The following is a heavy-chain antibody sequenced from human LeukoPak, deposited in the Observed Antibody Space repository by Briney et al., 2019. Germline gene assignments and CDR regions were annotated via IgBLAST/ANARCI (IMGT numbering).Heavy chain of an antibody. CDR2: ISSSGSTI. CDR3: ARSRSSWSYYFDY. CDR1: GFTFSDYY. Sequence: GGSLRLSCAASGFTFSDYYMSWIRQAPEKGLEWVSYISSSGSTIYYADSVKGRFTISRDNAKNSLYLQMNSLRAEDTAVYYCARSRSSWSYYFDYWGQGTLVTVSS. D-gene: IGHD6-13*01. J-gene: IGHJ4*02. V-gene: IGHV3-11*01.